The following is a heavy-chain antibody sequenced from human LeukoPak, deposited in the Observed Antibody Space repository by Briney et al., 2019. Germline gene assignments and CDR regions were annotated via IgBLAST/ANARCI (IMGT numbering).Heavy chain of an antibody. D-gene: IGHD3-22*01. Sequence: PSETLSLTCTVSGGSLSTYYWSWIRQPAGKGLEWIGRISATRNSNYNPSLKSRVTISVDKSKDQFSLKLTSVTAADRAVYFCARQSGGSYVFFDYWGRGTLVTVSS. J-gene: IGHJ4*02. V-gene: IGHV4-4*07. CDR2: ISATRNS. CDR1: GGSLSTYY. CDR3: ARQSGGSYVFFDY.